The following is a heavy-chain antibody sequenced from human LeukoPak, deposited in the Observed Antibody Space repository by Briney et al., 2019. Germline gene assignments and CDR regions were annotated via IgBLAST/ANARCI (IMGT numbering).Heavy chain of an antibody. Sequence: GGSLRLSCAASGFTFSSYAMSWVRQAPGKGLEWVSAISGSSGSTYYADSVKGRFTISRDNSKNTLYLQMNSLRAEDTAVYYCAKASLPGIAVAGTGWDYWGQGTLVTVSS. V-gene: IGHV3-23*01. J-gene: IGHJ4*02. D-gene: IGHD6-19*01. CDR2: ISGSSGST. CDR1: GFTFSSYA. CDR3: AKASLPGIAVAGTGWDY.